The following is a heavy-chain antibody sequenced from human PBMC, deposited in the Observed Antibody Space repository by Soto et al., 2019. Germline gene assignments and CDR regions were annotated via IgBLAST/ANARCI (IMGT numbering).Heavy chain of an antibody. J-gene: IGHJ4*02. CDR1: GGSISSHS. CDR3: ARGHRYCSGGKCYLFDF. Sequence: SETLSLTCSVSGGSISSHSWNWLRQPPGKGLEWIGYIYGSGSAQYNSSLKSRVTMSVDMSKNQFPLCLTSVAAADTAVYYCARGHRYCSGGKCYLFDFWGLGTLVTVSS. CDR2: IYGSGSA. V-gene: IGHV4-59*11. D-gene: IGHD2-15*01.